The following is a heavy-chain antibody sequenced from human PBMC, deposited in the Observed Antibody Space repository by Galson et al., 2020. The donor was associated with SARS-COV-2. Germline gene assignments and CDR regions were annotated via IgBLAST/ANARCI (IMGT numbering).Heavy chain of an antibody. J-gene: IGHJ4*02. Sequence: SCAASGFTFDDYAMHWIRQVPGKGLEWISAITWNSRSIAYADSVKGRFTISRDNAKNSLYLQMNSLRAEDTALYYCAKDPAYDFWSGFDYWGQGTLVTVSS. CDR1: GFTFDDYA. D-gene: IGHD3-3*01. CDR2: ITWNSRSI. CDR3: AKDPAYDFWSGFDY. V-gene: IGHV3-9*01.